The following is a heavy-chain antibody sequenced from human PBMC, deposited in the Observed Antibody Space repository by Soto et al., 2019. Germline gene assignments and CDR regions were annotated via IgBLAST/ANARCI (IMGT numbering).Heavy chain of an antibody. Sequence: SETLSLTCTVSGGSISSGGYYWSWIRQHPGKGLEWIGYIYYSGSTYYNPSLKSRVTISVDTSKNQFSLKLSSVTAADTAVYYRARVSRYFDRIEYWGLGTLVTVSS. D-gene: IGHD3-9*01. CDR1: GGSISSGGYY. CDR3: ARVSRYFDRIEY. V-gene: IGHV4-31*03. CDR2: IYYSGST. J-gene: IGHJ4*02.